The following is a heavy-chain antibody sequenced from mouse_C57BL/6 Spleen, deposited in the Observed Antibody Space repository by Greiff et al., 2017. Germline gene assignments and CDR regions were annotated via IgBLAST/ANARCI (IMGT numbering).Heavy chain of an antibody. CDR1: GYAFSSYW. D-gene: IGHD1-1*01. Sequence: VQLQQSGAELVKPGASVTLSCKASGYAFSSYWMNWVKQRPGKGLEWIGQIYPGDGATIYNGKFKGKATLTADKSSSTAYMQLSSLTSEDSAVYYCARSTVQYYFDYWGQGTTLTVSS. CDR2: IYPGDGAT. CDR3: ARSTVQYYFDY. J-gene: IGHJ2*01. V-gene: IGHV1-80*01.